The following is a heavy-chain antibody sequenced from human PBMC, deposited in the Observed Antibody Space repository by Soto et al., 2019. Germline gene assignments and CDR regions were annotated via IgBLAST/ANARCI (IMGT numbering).Heavy chain of an antibody. CDR1: GVSFTSYG. D-gene: IGHD1-7*01. Sequence: EVQLLESGGGLIQPGGSLRLSCAASGVSFTSYGMSWVRQGPGKGLEWVSGISGSGGSTYYADSVKGRFTISRDNAKNTLYLQMNSLRAEDTAVYYCARENGTTDAFDIWGQGTMVTVSS. CDR3: ARENGTTDAFDI. V-gene: IGHV3-23*01. J-gene: IGHJ3*02. CDR2: ISGSGGST.